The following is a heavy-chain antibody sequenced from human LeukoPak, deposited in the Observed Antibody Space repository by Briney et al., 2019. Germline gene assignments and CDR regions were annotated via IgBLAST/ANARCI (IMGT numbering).Heavy chain of an antibody. J-gene: IGHJ4*02. Sequence: GGSLRLSCASSGFTFSNYDMNWVRQAPGKGLEWVSHISSGGGTIKYYADSLKGRFTISRDNAKNSLYLQMNSLRAEDTAVYYWARRYCSSTDCLFDYWGQGTLVTVSS. CDR1: GFTFSNYD. CDR3: ARRYCSSTDCLFDY. V-gene: IGHV3-48*03. CDR2: ISSGGGTIK. D-gene: IGHD2-2*01.